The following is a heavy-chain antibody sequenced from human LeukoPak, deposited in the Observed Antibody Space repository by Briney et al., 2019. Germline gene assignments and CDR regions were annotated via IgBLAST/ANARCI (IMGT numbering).Heavy chain of an antibody. D-gene: IGHD6-13*01. CDR3: ARNLRRYSSSWFHDAFDI. CDR2: MNPNSGNT. CDR1: RYTFTSYD. Sequence: ASVKVSCKASRYTFTSYDINWVRQATGQGLEWLEWMNPNSGNTGYAQKFQGRVTMTRNTSISTAYMELSSLRSEDTAVYYCARNLRRYSSSWFHDAFDIWGQGTMVTVSS. V-gene: IGHV1-8*01. J-gene: IGHJ3*02.